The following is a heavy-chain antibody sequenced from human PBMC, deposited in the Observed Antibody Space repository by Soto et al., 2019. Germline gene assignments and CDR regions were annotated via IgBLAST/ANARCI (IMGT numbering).Heavy chain of an antibody. V-gene: IGHV3-33*01. CDR2: IWYDGSNK. J-gene: IGHJ4*02. Sequence: QVQLVESGGGVVQPGRSLRLSCAASGFTFSSYGMHWVRQAPGKGLEWVAVIWYDGSNKYYADSVKGRFTISRDNSKNTLYLQMNSLRAEDTAVYYCARDHGVNSSSWYQGPSPAYYFDYWGQGTLVTVSS. CDR3: ARDHGVNSSSWYQGPSPAYYFDY. CDR1: GFTFSSYG. D-gene: IGHD6-13*01.